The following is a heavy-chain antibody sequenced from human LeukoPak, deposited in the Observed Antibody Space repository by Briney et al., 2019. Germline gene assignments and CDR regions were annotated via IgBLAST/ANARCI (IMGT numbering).Heavy chain of an antibody. CDR1: GGTFSSYA. J-gene: IGHJ6*02. V-gene: IGHV1-69*04. CDR2: IIPILGIA. Sequence: GASVKVSCKASGGTFSSYAISWVRQAPGQGLEWMGRIIPILGIANYAQKFQGRVTITADKSTSTAYMELSSLRSEDTAVYYCARDPVWYSSGWYSGDYYYGMDVWGQGTTVTVSS. D-gene: IGHD6-19*01. CDR3: ARDPVWYSSGWYSGDYYYGMDV.